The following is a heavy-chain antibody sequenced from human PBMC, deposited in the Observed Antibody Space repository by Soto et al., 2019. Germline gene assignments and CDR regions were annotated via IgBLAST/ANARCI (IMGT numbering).Heavy chain of an antibody. J-gene: IGHJ6*02. CDR2: VSYDGSNK. Sequence: QVQLVESGGGVVQPGRSLRLSCAASGFTFSSYAMHWVRQAPGKGLEWVAVVSYDGSNKYYADSVKGRFTISRDNSKNLLHVQMNGLRAEDTGVYYCAIGFSSWYRYYGMDVWGQGTTVTVSS. V-gene: IGHV3-30-3*01. CDR1: GFTFSSYA. CDR3: AIGFSSWYRYYGMDV. D-gene: IGHD6-13*01.